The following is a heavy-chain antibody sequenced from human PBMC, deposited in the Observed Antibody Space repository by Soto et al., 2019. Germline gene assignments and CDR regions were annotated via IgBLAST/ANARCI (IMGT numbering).Heavy chain of an antibody. CDR1: GGSISSSSYY. CDR2: IYYSGST. V-gene: IGHV4-39*01. Sequence: SETLSLTCTVSGGSISSSSYYWGWIRQPPGKGLEWIGSIYYSGSTYYNPSLKSRVTISVDTSKNQFSLKLSSVTAADTALYYCARHARDIVLMVYAIPQGGYMDVWGKGTTVTVSS. CDR3: ARHARDIVLMVYAIPQGGYMDV. D-gene: IGHD2-8*01. J-gene: IGHJ6*03.